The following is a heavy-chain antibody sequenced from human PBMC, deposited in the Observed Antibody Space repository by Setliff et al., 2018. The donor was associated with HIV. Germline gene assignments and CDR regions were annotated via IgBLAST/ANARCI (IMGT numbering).Heavy chain of an antibody. Sequence: GASVKVSCKASGGTFSSYAISWVGQAPGQGLEWMGGIIPIFGTANYAQKFQGRVTITADESTSTAYMELGSLRSEDTAVYYCARASNFDWVQYYFDYWGQGTLVTVSS. CDR2: IIPIFGTA. J-gene: IGHJ4*02. CDR1: GGTFSSYA. CDR3: ARASNFDWVQYYFDY. D-gene: IGHD3-9*01. V-gene: IGHV1-69*13.